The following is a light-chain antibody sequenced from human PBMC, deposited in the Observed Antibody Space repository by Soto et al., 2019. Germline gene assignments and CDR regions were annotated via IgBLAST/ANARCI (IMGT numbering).Light chain of an antibody. CDR2: TNN. J-gene: IGLJ2*01. CDR1: NSNIGSNT. Sequence: QAVVTQPPSASGTPGQRVTISCSGSNSNIGSNTVNWYQQLPGTAPKLLIYTNNQRPSGVPDRFSGSKSGTSASLAISGLQSEDEADYYCAAWDDSLNGRVFGGGTKVTVL. CDR3: AAWDDSLNGRV. V-gene: IGLV1-44*01.